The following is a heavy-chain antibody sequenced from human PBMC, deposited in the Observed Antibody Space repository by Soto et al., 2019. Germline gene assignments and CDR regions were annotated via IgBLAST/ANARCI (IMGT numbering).Heavy chain of an antibody. CDR2: ITASGNSR. J-gene: IGHJ5*02. CDR1: GFTFKNCS. D-gene: IGHD3-3*01. Sequence: PGGSLRLSCVVSGFTFKNCSMGWVRQSPGKGLVGVSGITASGNSRYYCDSVKDRFTISTDNSRNPLFLKVDSLRGEDTATYYCEKVFGVAGFYFGSWGQRTVVTVSS. V-gene: IGHV3-23*01. CDR3: EKVFGVAGFYFGS.